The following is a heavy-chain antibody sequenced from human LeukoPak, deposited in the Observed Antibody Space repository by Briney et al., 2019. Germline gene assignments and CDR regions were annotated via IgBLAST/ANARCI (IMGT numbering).Heavy chain of an antibody. CDR3: ARDGRFGDYNWFDP. CDR2: ISSASNTI. CDR1: GFTFSSYS. D-gene: IGHD3-10*01. Sequence: GESLRLSCAASGFTFSSYSMNWVRQAPGKGLEWVSYISSASNTIYYADSVKGRFTISRDNAKNSLYLQMNSLSAEDTAMYYCARDGRFGDYNWFDPWGQGTLVSVSS. V-gene: IGHV3-48*01. J-gene: IGHJ5*02.